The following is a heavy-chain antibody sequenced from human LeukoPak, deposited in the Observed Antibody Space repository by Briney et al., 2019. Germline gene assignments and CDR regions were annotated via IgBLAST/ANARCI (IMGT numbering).Heavy chain of an antibody. D-gene: IGHD3-22*01. J-gene: IGHJ4*02. Sequence: PSETLSLTCTVSGGSISSGDDYWSWIRQPPGKGLEWIGYIYYSGSTYYNPSLKSRVTISVDTSKNQFSLKLSSVTAADTAVYYCARGGDSYYYDSSGYYPFDYWGQGTLVTVSS. V-gene: IGHV4-30-4*01. CDR1: GGSISSGDDY. CDR3: ARGGDSYYYDSSGYYPFDY. CDR2: IYYSGST.